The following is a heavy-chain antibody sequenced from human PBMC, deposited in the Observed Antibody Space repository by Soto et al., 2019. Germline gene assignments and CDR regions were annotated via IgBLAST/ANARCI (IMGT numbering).Heavy chain of an antibody. CDR2: LSGGNT. Sequence: DVQLLESGGALVQPGGSLRLSCAASGFTFTSYAMSWVRQAPGKGLEWVSTLSGGNTYYADSVKGRFTISRDNAKNSLYLQMNSLRDEDTAVYYCASRQYNWFDPWGQGTLVTVSS. CDR3: ASRQYNWFDP. CDR1: GFTFTSYA. V-gene: IGHV3-23*01. D-gene: IGHD4-4*01. J-gene: IGHJ5*02.